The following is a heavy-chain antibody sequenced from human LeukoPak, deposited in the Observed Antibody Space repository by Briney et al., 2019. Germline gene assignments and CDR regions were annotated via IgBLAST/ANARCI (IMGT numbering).Heavy chain of an antibody. D-gene: IGHD3-10*01. CDR2: IYYSGST. J-gene: IGHJ4*02. Sequence: SETLSLTCTVSGGSISSYYWSWIRQPPGKGLEWIGYIYYSGSTNYNPSLKSRVTISVDTSKNQFSLKLSSVTAADTAVYYCATSRRITMVRGVISFDYWGQGTLVTVSS. CDR3: ATSRRITMVRGVISFDY. V-gene: IGHV4-59*01. CDR1: GGSISSYY.